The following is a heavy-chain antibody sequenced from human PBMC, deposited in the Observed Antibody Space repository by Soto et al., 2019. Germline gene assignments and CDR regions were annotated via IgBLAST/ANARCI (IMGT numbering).Heavy chain of an antibody. V-gene: IGHV3-23*01. D-gene: IGHD1-1*01. CDR3: AKDKPGTTSFDY. CDR1: GATISSNA. CDR2: ISERGDTT. Sequence: XGSLRLSCSAAGATISSNAMYWVRQAPGKGLEWVSGISERGDTTHYADSVKGRFTISRDTSKNTLYLQLNTLRADDTAVYYCAKDKPGTTSFDYWGQGTLVTVSS. J-gene: IGHJ4*02.